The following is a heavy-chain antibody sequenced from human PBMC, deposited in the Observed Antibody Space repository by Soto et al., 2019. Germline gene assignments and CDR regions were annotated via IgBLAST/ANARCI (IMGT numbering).Heavy chain of an antibody. CDR3: ARDDYGGDDSFDI. D-gene: IGHD4-17*01. J-gene: IGHJ3*02. CDR1: GFTFSNYG. CDR2: IWYDGSNK. Sequence: PGGSLRLSCAASGFTFSNYGMHWVRRAPGKGLEWVAVIWYDGSNKYYADSVKGRFTISRDNSKNTLYLQMNSLRAEDTAVYYCARDDYGGDDSFDIWGQGTMVTVSS. V-gene: IGHV3-33*01.